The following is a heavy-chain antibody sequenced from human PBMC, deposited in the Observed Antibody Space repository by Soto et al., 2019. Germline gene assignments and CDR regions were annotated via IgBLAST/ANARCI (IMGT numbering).Heavy chain of an antibody. CDR2: IDITGATT. J-gene: IGHJ4*02. CDR3: AKPRTGWYVFDY. D-gene: IGHD6-19*01. CDR1: GFTFSTFA. Sequence: EVQLLESGGGLVQPGGSLRLSCAASGFTFSTFAMSWVRQAPGKGLEWVSVIDITGATTNYAGSVKGRFTISRDNSKNTLHLQMNGLRAEDTAVYYRAKPRTGWYVFDYWGLGTLVTVSS. V-gene: IGHV3-23*01.